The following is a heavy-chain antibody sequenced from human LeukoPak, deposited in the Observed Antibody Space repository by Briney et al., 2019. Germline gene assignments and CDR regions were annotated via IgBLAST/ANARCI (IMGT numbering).Heavy chain of an antibody. Sequence: QPGGSLRLSCAASGFIFSSYSMNWVRQAPGRGLEWVSYISSRSSTIYYADSVKGRFTISRDNAKNSLYLQMNGLRDEDTAVYYCARDPLYCSGGSCHTAFDIWGQGTMVTVSS. CDR2: ISSRSSTI. D-gene: IGHD2-15*01. CDR3: ARDPLYCSGGSCHTAFDI. V-gene: IGHV3-48*02. J-gene: IGHJ3*02. CDR1: GFIFSSYS.